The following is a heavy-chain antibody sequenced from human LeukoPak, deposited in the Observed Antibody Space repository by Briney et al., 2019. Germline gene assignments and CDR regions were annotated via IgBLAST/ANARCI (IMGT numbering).Heavy chain of an antibody. Sequence: GASVKVSCKASGYTFTGYYMHWVRQAPGQGLEWMGWINPNSGGTNYAQKFQGRVTMTRDTSTSTVYMELSSLRSEDTAVYYCARDRYSSGYPDAFDIWGQGTMVTVSS. J-gene: IGHJ3*02. CDR2: INPNSGGT. V-gene: IGHV1-2*02. D-gene: IGHD3-22*01. CDR1: GYTFTGYY. CDR3: ARDRYSSGYPDAFDI.